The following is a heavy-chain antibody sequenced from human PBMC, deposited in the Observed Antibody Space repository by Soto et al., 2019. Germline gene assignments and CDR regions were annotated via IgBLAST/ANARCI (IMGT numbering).Heavy chain of an antibody. V-gene: IGHV3-30*18. J-gene: IGHJ6*03. CDR2: ISYDGSNK. D-gene: IGHD2-15*01. CDR3: AKDQSHVVVVSAAMDV. CDR1: GFMFSAYG. Sequence: GGSLRLSCAASGFMFSAYGMHWVRQAPGKGLEWVAVISYDGSNKHYTDSVKDRFTISRDNSKSTLYLQMNSLRGEDTAVYYCAKDQSHVVVVSAAMDVWGKGTTVTVS.